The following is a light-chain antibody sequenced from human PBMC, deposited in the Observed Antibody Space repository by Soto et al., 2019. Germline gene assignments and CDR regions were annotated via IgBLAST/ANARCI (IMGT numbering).Light chain of an antibody. CDR2: DAS. Sequence: EIVLTQSPATRSLSPGERATLSCRASQSVSSYLVWYQQKPGQVPRLLIYDASNRATGIPARFGGSGSGTDFTLTISSLEPEDSAVYYCQQRSDWPSTFGGGTKVEIK. V-gene: IGKV3-11*01. CDR1: QSVSSY. CDR3: QQRSDWPST. J-gene: IGKJ4*01.